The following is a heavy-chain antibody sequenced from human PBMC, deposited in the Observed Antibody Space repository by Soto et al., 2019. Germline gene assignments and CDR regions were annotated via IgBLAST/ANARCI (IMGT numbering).Heavy chain of an antibody. D-gene: IGHD1-7*01. V-gene: IGHV1-18*01. CDR2: ISPYNGNT. CDR3: ARTAGXFRVGTSPKFLYNYFDS. CDR1: GYTFTKYG. Sequence: ASVKVSCKASGYTFTKYGIAWVRQAPGQGLEWMGWISPYNGNTVYAQKVEGRVTMTTDTSTTTAYMELKSLRSDDTALYYCARTAGXFRVGTSPKFLYNYFDSWGQGTLVTVSS. J-gene: IGHJ5*01.